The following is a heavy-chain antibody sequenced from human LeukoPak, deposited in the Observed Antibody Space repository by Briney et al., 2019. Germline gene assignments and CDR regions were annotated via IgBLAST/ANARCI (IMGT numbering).Heavy chain of an antibody. CDR3: AREGPYCSGGSCYIDY. D-gene: IGHD2-15*01. J-gene: IGHJ4*02. CDR2: IYYSGST. Sequence: SQTLSLTCTVSGGSISSGGYYWSWIRQHPGKGLEWIGYIYYSGSTYYNPSLKSRVTISVDTSKNQFSLKLSSVTAADTAVYYWAREGPYCSGGSCYIDYWGQGTLVTVSS. V-gene: IGHV4-31*03. CDR1: GGSISSGGYY.